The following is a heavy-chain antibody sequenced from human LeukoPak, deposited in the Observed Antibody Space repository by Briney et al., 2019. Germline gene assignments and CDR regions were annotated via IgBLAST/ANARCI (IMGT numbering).Heavy chain of an antibody. Sequence: GESLKISCKGSGYSFTSYWIGWVRQLPGKGLEWMGMIYPGDSDTRYSPSFQGQVTISADKSISTAYLQWSSLKASDTAMYYCARPYYYDSSFVFDYWGQGTLVTVSS. D-gene: IGHD3-22*01. CDR2: IYPGDSDT. V-gene: IGHV5-51*01. CDR1: GYSFTSYW. J-gene: IGHJ4*02. CDR3: ARPYYYDSSFVFDY.